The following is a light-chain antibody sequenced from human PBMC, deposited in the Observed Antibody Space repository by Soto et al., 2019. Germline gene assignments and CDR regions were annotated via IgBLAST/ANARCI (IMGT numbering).Light chain of an antibody. Sequence: AIRMTQSTSALSASTGDRVTITCRASQGISSYLAWYQQKPGKAPKLLIYDASTLQSGVPSRFSGSGSGTDFTLTISCLQSADFATYYCQQYYSNPLTFGRGTKVDIK. CDR2: DAS. V-gene: IGKV1-8*01. J-gene: IGKJ3*01. CDR3: QQYYSNPLT. CDR1: QGISSY.